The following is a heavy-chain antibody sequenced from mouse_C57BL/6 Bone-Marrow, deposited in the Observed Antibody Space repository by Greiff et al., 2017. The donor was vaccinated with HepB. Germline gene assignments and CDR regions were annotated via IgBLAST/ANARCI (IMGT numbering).Heavy chain of an antibody. CDR1: GYSFTDYN. CDR2: INPNYGTT. Sequence: EVHLVESGPELVKPGASVKISCKASGYSFTDYNMNWVKQSNGKSLEWIGVINPNYGTTSYNQKFKGKATLTVDQSSSTAYMQLNSLTSEDSAVYYCASLPYGSSYRFAYWGQGTLVTVSA. CDR3: ASLPYGSSYRFAY. D-gene: IGHD1-1*01. J-gene: IGHJ3*01. V-gene: IGHV1-39*01.